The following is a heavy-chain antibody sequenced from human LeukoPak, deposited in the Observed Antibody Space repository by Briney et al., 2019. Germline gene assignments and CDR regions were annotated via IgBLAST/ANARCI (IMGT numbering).Heavy chain of an antibody. Sequence: GESLKISCKGSGYSFTSYWIGWVRQMPGKGLEWMGIIYPGDSDTRYSPSFQGQVTISADKSISTAYLQWSSLRASDTAMYYCARQGGFRELPWAFDIWGQGTVVTVSS. V-gene: IGHV5-51*01. CDR3: ARQGGFRELPWAFDI. CDR1: GYSFTSYW. J-gene: IGHJ3*02. CDR2: IYPGDSDT. D-gene: IGHD3-10*01.